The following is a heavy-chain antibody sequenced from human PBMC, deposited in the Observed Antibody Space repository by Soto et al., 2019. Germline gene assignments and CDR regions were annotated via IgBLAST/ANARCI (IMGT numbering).Heavy chain of an antibody. V-gene: IGHV4-59*08. CDR1: GGSLSSYY. Sequence: SETLSLTCTVSGGSLSSYYWSWIRQPPGKGLEWIGYIYYSGSTNYNPSLKSRVTISVDTSKNQFSLKLSSVTAADTAVYYCARRVAAAGRLYYYYYYMDVWGKGTTVTVSS. CDR3: ARRVAAAGRLYYYYYYMDV. J-gene: IGHJ6*03. CDR2: IYYSGST. D-gene: IGHD6-13*01.